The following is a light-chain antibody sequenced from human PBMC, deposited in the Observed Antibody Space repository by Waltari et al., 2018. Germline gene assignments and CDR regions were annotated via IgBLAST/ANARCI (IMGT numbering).Light chain of an antibody. CDR2: GAS. J-gene: IGKJ5*01. CDR1: QSVSSY. V-gene: IGKV3-15*01. CDR3: QQYNNWPPIT. Sequence: EIVLTQSPATLSLSPGERASQSVSSYLAWYQQKPGQAPRLLIYGASTRATGIPARFSGSGSGTEFTLTISSLQSEDFAVYYCQQYNNWPPITFGQGTRLEIK.